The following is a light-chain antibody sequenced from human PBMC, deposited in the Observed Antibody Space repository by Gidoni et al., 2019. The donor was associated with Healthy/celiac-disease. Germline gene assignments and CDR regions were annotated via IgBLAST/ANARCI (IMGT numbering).Light chain of an antibody. CDR2: DAS. V-gene: IGKV3-11*01. J-gene: IGKJ3*01. CDR3: QQRSNFIFT. CDR1: QSVSSY. Sequence: IVLTQSPAPLSLCPGERATLSCRASQSVSSYLAWYQQKPGQAPRLLIYDASNRSTGIPARFSGSGSGTDFTLTSSSLEPEDFAVYYCQQRSNFIFTFGPGTKVDIK.